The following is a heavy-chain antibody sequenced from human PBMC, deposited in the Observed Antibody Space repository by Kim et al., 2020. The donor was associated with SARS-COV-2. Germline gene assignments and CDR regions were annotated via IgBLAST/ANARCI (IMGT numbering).Heavy chain of an antibody. CDR3: ARLRYYWGTPDY. CDR2: IYYSGST. V-gene: IGHV4-39*07. D-gene: IGHD3-16*01. CDR1: GGSISRSPYY. Sequence: SETLSLTCTVSGGSISRSPYYWGWVRQPPGKGLEWIGTIYYSGSTYYNPSLKSRVTISVDTSKNQFSLKLSSVTAADTAVYYCARLRYYWGTPDYWGQGT. J-gene: IGHJ4*02.